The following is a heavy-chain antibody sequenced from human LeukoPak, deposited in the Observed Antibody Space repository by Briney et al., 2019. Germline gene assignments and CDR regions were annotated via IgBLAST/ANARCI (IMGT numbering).Heavy chain of an antibody. J-gene: IGHJ4*02. Sequence: TGGSLRLSCAASGFTFSGSAMHWVRQASGKGLEWVGRIRSKANSYATAYAASVKGRFAISRDDSKNTAYLQMNSLKTEDTAVYYCTTIAVAGLGWGQGTLVTVSS. CDR1: GFTFSGSA. D-gene: IGHD6-19*01. CDR3: TTIAVAGLG. CDR2: IRSKANSYAT. V-gene: IGHV3-73*01.